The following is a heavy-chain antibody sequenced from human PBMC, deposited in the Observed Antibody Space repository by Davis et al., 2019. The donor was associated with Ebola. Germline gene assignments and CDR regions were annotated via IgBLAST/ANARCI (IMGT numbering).Heavy chain of an antibody. CDR1: GGTFSSYA. D-gene: IGHD3-16*01. J-gene: IGHJ3*02. CDR3: ATSYDYIWESAFDI. Sequence: SVKVSCKASGGTFSSYAISWVRQAPGQGLEWMGRIIPILGIANYAQKFQGRVTITADKSTSIAYMGLSSLRSEDTAVYYCATSYDYIWESAFDIWDQGTMVTVSS. CDR2: IIPILGIA. V-gene: IGHV1-69*04.